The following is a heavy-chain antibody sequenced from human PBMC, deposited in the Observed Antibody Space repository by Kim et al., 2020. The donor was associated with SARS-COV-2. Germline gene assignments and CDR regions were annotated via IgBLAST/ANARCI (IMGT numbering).Heavy chain of an antibody. V-gene: IGHV3-30*18. D-gene: IGHD5-18*01. Sequence: GGSLRLSCAASGFTFSSYGMHWVRQAPGKGLEWVAVISYDGSNKYYADSVKGRFTISRDNSKNTLYLQMNSLRAEDTAVYYCAKGRYSYGYVDAFDIWGQGTMVTVSS. CDR1: GFTFSSYG. J-gene: IGHJ3*02. CDR3: AKGRYSYGYVDAFDI. CDR2: ISYDGSNK.